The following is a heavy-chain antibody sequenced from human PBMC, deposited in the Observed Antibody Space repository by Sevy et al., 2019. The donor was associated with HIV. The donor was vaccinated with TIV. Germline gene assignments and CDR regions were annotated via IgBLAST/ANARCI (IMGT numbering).Heavy chain of an antibody. J-gene: IGHJ6*02. Sequence: ASVKVSCKASGYTFSGYDINWVRQATGQGLEWMGWMNPDSGRRGYSPKFQGRVTMTTNTSIDTAYMELRRLRSEDSAVYYCARAVLDSSTFFYYYGMDVWGQGTTVTVSS. V-gene: IGHV1-8*02. CDR2: MNPDSGRR. CDR3: ARAVLDSSTFFYYYGMDV. CDR1: GYTFSGYD. D-gene: IGHD6-13*01.